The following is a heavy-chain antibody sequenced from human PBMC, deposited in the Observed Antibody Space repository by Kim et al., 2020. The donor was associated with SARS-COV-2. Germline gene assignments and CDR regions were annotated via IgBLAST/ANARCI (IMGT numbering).Heavy chain of an antibody. J-gene: IGHJ4*02. D-gene: IGHD3-10*01. CDR1: GGTFSSYA. CDR3: ARTRVTMVRGVSYFDY. V-gene: IGHV1-69*04. Sequence: SVKVSCKASGGTFSSYAISWVRQAPGQGLEWMGRIISILGIANYAQKFQGRVTITADKSTSTAYMELSSLRSEDTAVYYCARTRVTMVRGVSYFDYWGQGTLVTVSS. CDR2: IISILGIA.